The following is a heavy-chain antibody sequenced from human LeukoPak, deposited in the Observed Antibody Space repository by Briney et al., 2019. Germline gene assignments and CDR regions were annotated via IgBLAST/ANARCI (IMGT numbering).Heavy chain of an antibody. CDR2: IRSTANGYAT. Sequence: EGSLRLSCAASGFTFSGSALHWVRQASGKGLEWVGRIRSTANGYATAYAASVKGRFTISRDDSKNTAYLQMDSLKTEDTAVYYCTGNYYGSGSYADFDYWGQGTLVTVSS. J-gene: IGHJ4*02. CDR1: GFTFSGSA. CDR3: TGNYYGSGSYADFDY. D-gene: IGHD3-10*01. V-gene: IGHV3-73*01.